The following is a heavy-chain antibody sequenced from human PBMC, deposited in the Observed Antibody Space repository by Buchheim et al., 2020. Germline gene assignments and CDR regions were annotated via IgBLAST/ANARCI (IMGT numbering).Heavy chain of an antibody. J-gene: IGHJ6*02. CDR3: ARDIGGGYYYYGMDV. Sequence: QVQLQQWGAGLLKPSETLSLTCAVYGGSFSGYYWSWIRQPPGKGLEWIGEINHSGSTNYNPSLKSRVTISVDTSKNQFSLKLSSVTAADTAVYYCARDIGGGYYYYGMDVWGQGTT. CDR1: GGSFSGYY. D-gene: IGHD2-15*01. CDR2: INHSGST. V-gene: IGHV4-34*01.